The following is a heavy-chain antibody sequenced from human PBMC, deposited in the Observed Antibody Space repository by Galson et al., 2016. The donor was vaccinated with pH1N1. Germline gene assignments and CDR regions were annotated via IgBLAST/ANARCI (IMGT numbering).Heavy chain of an antibody. CDR1: GFSLSTSGVG. CDR2: IYWNDDK. Sequence: PALVKPTQTLTLTCTFSGFSLSTSGVGVGWIRQPPGKALEWLALIYWNDDKRYSPSLKSRLTITKDTSKNQVVLTMTNMDPVDTATYYCAHSLYGDYVGWFDPGGQGTLVTGSS. J-gene: IGHJ5*02. V-gene: IGHV2-5*01. D-gene: IGHD4-17*01. CDR3: AHSLYGDYVGWFDP.